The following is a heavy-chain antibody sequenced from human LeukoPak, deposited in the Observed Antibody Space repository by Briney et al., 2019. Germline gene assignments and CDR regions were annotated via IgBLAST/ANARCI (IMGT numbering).Heavy chain of an antibody. CDR1: GFPFSSYA. CDR2: IRHDGSNK. J-gene: IGHJ4*02. Sequence: GGSLRLSCAASGFPFSSYAMHWVRQAPGKGLEWVGFIRHDGSNKYHRDSVKGRFTISRDNAKNSLYLQMNNLRAEDSAIYYCARGHTSAWDHCFDYWGQGTLVTVSS. CDR3: ARGHTSAWDHCFDY. D-gene: IGHD6-19*01. V-gene: IGHV3-30*02.